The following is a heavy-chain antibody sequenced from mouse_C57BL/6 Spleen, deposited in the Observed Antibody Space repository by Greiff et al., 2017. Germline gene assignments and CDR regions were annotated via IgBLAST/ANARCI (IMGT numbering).Heavy chain of an antibody. CDR2: ISNGGGST. D-gene: IGHD2-1*01. CDR1: GFTFSDYY. V-gene: IGHV5-12*01. CDR3: ALYYGNYEGYFDV. J-gene: IGHJ1*03. Sequence: DVKLVESGGGLVQPGGSLKLSCAASGFTFSDYYMYWVRQTPEKRLEWVAYISNGGGSTYYPDTVKGRFTISRDNAKNTLYLQMSRLKSEDTAMYYCALYYGNYEGYFDVWGTGTTVTVSS.